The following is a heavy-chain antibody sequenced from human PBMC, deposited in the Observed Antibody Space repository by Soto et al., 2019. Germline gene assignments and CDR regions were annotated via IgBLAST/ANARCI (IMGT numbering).Heavy chain of an antibody. CDR2: ISGSGGST. CDR1: GFTFSSYA. CDR3: ARDRTDIVVVPAAGNYYYYYYMDV. Sequence: GGSLRLSCAASGFTFSSYAMSWVRQAPGKGLEWVSAISGSGGSTYYADSVKGRFTISRDNSKNTLYLQMNSLRAEDTAVYYCARDRTDIVVVPAAGNYYYYYYMDVWGKGTTVTVSS. J-gene: IGHJ6*03. D-gene: IGHD2-2*01. V-gene: IGHV3-23*01.